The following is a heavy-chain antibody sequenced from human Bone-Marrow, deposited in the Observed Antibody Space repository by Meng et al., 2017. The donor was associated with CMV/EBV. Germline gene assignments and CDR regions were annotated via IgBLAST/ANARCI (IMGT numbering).Heavy chain of an antibody. J-gene: IGHJ3*02. D-gene: IGHD2-21*01. CDR1: GFTFSSAA. CDR3: AKDLGRMVVAARGLFDI. V-gene: IGHV3-23*01. CDR2: ISGSGGST. Sequence: GESLKISCAASGFTFSSAAMSWVRQAPGKGLEWGSAISGSGGSTYYADSVKGRFTISRDNSKNTQYLQRNSLRAEDTAVYYCAKDLGRMVVAARGLFDIWGQGTMVTVSS.